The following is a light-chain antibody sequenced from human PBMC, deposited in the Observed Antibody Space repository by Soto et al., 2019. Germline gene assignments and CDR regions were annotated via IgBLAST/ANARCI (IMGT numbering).Light chain of an antibody. CDR1: SSDVGGYNY. J-gene: IGLJ2*01. CDR3: SSDAGSNNLV. CDR2: EVS. Sequence: QSALTQPPSASGSPGQSVTLSCTGTSSDVGGYNYVSWYQQHPGKAPKLMIYEVSKRPSGVPDRFSGSKSGNTASLTVSWLQAEDEADYYCSSDAGSNNLVFGGGTKLTVL. V-gene: IGLV2-8*01.